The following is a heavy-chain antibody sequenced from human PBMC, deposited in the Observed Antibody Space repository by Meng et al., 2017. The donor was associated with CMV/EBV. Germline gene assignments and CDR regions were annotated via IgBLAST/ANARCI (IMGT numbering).Heavy chain of an antibody. D-gene: IGHD2-2*01. V-gene: IGHV4-4*07. CDR1: GGSISSYY. J-gene: IGHJ5*02. CDR2: IYTSGST. Sequence: QLQEPGPGLVKPSEPLSLPCTVSGGSISSYYWSWIRQPAGKGLEWIGRIYTSGSTNYNPSLKSRVTMSVDTSKNQFSLKLSSVTAADTAVYYCARDLMNCSSTSCANWFDPWGQGTLVTVSS. CDR3: ARDLMNCSSTSCANWFDP.